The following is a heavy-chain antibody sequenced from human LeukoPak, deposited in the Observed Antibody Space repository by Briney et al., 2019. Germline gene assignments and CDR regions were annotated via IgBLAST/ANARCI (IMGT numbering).Heavy chain of an antibody. Sequence: PGGSLRLSCAASGFTFADYAMHWVRQAQGKGLEWVSGISRNSGSIGYADSVKGRFTISRDNAKNSLYLQMNSLRAEDTALYYCAKAIAAAGLHAFDIWGQGTMVTVSS. D-gene: IGHD6-13*01. V-gene: IGHV3-9*01. CDR2: ISRNSGSI. CDR1: GFTFADYA. J-gene: IGHJ3*02. CDR3: AKAIAAAGLHAFDI.